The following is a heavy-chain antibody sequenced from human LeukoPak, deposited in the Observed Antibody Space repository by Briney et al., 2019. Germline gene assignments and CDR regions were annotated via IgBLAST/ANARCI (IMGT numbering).Heavy chain of an antibody. V-gene: IGHV4-61*01. Sequence: PSETLSLTCTVSGGSVSSGSYYWSWIRRPPGKGLEWIGYIYYSGSTNYNPSLKSRVTISVDTSKNQFSLKLSSVTAADTAVYYCARAHYSSSWYKTNEPYYFDYWGQGTLVTVSS. CDR2: IYYSGST. J-gene: IGHJ4*02. CDR1: GGSVSSGSYY. CDR3: ARAHYSSSWYKTNEPYYFDY. D-gene: IGHD6-13*01.